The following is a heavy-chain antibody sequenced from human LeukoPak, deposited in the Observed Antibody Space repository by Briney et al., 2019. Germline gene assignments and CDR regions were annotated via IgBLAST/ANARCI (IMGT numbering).Heavy chain of an antibody. CDR2: ISINGDKT. Sequence: PGGSLRLSCAASGFTVSSNYMSWVRQAPGKGLEYVSSISINGDKTYYAESVKGRFTISRDNSKNTLYLQLSSLRVEDTAVYYCIKDRIGTWSFDHWGQGTLLTVSS. J-gene: IGHJ4*02. D-gene: IGHD1-26*01. CDR3: IKDRIGTWSFDH. CDR1: GFTVSSNY. V-gene: IGHV3-64D*06.